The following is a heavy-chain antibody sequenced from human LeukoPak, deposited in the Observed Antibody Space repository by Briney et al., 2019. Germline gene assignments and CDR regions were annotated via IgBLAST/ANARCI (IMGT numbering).Heavy chain of an antibody. J-gene: IGHJ2*01. CDR2: IYPGDSHT. V-gene: IGHV5-51*01. CDR3: ARLRLITRYFDV. D-gene: IGHD3-22*01. Sequence: GESLKISCQGSGGRFTSYWVAWVRQVPGKGLEWMGIIYPGDSHTVYSPSFQGQVTISVDKSVSTSYLHWNSLKASDTAVYYCARLRLITRYFDVWGRGTLVTVSS. CDR1: GGRFTSYW.